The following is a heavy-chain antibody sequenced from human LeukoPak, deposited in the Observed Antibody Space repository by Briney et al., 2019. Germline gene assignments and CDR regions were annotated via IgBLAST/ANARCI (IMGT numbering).Heavy chain of an antibody. CDR1: GGSVSSGTYY. CDR2: IYYSVCT. J-gene: IGHJ4*02. CDR3: ARAFVYSGYLVH. Sequence: SETLSLTCTLPGGSVSSGTYYWSWIRQPPGKGLEWIGFIYYSVCTNYKPPLKRRVTISLDTSKSKSSLRLSSVTAADTPFYYCARAFVYSGYLVHWGQGTLVTVSS. V-gene: IGHV4-61*01. D-gene: IGHD5-12*01.